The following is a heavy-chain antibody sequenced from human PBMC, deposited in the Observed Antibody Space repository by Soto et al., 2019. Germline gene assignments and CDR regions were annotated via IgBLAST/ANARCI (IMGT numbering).Heavy chain of an antibody. CDR2: IIPVFGRA. V-gene: IGHV1-69*01. J-gene: IGHJ4*02. Sequence: QVQLVQSGAEVKKPGSSVKVSCKASGGTFSNFGMSWVRQDPGQGLEWMGVIIPVFGRANYARTFQGRVTITADESTSTVYMELRSLRSEDTAVYFCARDTSDGVVAATGLEYWGQGTLVTVSS. CDR3: ARDTSDGVVAATGLEY. CDR1: GGTFSNFG. D-gene: IGHD2-15*01.